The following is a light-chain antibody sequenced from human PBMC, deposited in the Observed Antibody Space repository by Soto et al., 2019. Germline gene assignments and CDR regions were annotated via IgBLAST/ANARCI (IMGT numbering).Light chain of an antibody. J-gene: IGKJ5*01. V-gene: IGKV1-39*01. CDR3: QQTFGKPPVT. CDR1: ESIRIH. CDR2: AAS. Sequence: DIQMTQSPSSLSASIGDRVSIICRASESIRIHLNWYQQKPGKAPRLLTYAASRLQSGVPSRFSGTGSGTDFTLTISSLQPEDFAIYYCQQTFGKPPVTLGQGTRLEIK.